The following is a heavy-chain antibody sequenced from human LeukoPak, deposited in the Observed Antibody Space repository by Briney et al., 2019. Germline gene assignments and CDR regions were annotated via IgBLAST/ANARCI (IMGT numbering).Heavy chain of an antibody. CDR1: GLTFSSYA. D-gene: IGHD4-17*01. CDR2: ISGSGGST. Sequence: GGSLRLSCAASGLTFSSYAMTWVRQAPGKGLEWVSAISGSGGSTYYADSVKGRFTISRDNSKNTLYLQMNSLRAEDTAVYYCAKIPVSTVTLFFDYWGQGTLVTVSS. V-gene: IGHV3-23*01. CDR3: AKIPVSTVTLFFDY. J-gene: IGHJ4*02.